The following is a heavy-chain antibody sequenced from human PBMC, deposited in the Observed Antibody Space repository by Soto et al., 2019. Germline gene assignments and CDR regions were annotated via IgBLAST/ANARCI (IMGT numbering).Heavy chain of an antibody. J-gene: IGHJ4*02. D-gene: IGHD2-15*01. CDR3: ARTLTHLGYCSGGSCRPVDY. V-gene: IGHV3-48*02. CDR2: ISSSSTI. CDR1: GFTFSSYS. Sequence: PGGSLRLSCAASGFTFSSYSMNWVRQAPGKGLEWVSYISSSSTIYYADSVKGRFTISRDNAKNSLYLQMNSLRDEDTAVYYCARTLTHLGYCSGGSCRPVDYWGQGTLVTVSS.